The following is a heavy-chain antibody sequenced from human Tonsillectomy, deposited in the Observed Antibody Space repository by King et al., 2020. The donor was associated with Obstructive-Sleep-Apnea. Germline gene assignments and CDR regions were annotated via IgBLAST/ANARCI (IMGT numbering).Heavy chain of an antibody. CDR1: GFTFDDYA. D-gene: IGHD3-10*01. CDR3: VKGDYGSGQSGGDV. CDR2: ISWNSGTI. V-gene: IGHV3-9*01. J-gene: IGHJ6*02. Sequence: VQLVESGGGLVQPGRSLRLSCAVSGFTFDDYAMHLVRQAPGKGLEWVSGISWNSGTIGYVDSVKGRFTISRDNAKNSLYLKMNSLRAEDTALYYCVKGDYGSGQSGGDVWGQGTTVTVSS.